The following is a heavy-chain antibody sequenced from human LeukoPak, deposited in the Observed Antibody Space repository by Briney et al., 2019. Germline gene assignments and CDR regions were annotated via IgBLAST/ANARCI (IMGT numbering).Heavy chain of an antibody. Sequence: GGSLRLSCAASGFTLSSYWMNWARQAPGKGLEWVASINHNGNVNYYVDSVKGRFTISRDNAKNSLYLQMSNLRAEDTAVYFCARGGGLDVWGQGTTVTVSS. V-gene: IGHV3-7*03. CDR2: INHNGNVN. J-gene: IGHJ6*02. CDR1: GFTLSSYW. CDR3: ARGGGLDV. D-gene: IGHD3-16*01.